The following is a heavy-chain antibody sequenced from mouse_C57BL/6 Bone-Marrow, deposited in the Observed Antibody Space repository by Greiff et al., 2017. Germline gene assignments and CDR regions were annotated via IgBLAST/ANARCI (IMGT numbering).Heavy chain of an antibody. Sequence: QVQLQQSGAELVKPGASVKISCKASGYAFSSYWMNWVKQKPGKGLEWLGQIFPGDGDTNYNGKFKGKANLTAAQSSSTVYMQLSRLTSEDSAVYFGARGAYWGQGTLVTVSA. V-gene: IGHV1-80*01. CDR2: IFPGDGDT. CDR3: ARGAY. CDR1: GYAFSSYW. J-gene: IGHJ3*01.